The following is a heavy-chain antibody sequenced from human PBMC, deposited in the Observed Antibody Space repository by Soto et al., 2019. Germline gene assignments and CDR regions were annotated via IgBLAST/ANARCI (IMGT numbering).Heavy chain of an antibody. V-gene: IGHV4-31*03. J-gene: IGHJ3*02. CDR2: IYYSGST. Sequence: LSLTCTVPGGSISSGGYYWSWIRQHPGKGLEWIGYIYYSGSTYYNPSLKSRVTISVDTSKNQFSLKLSSVTAADTAVYYCARVIAAAASKAFDIWGQGTMVTVSS. D-gene: IGHD6-13*01. CDR1: GGSISSGGYY. CDR3: ARVIAAAASKAFDI.